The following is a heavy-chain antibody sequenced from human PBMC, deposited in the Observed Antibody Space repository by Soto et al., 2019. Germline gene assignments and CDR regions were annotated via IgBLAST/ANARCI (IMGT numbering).Heavy chain of an antibody. J-gene: IGHJ6*01. Sequence: EVQLLESGGGLVQPGGSLRLSCAASGFTFSSYAMSWVRQAPGKGLEWVSAISGSGGSTYYADSVKGRFTISRENPKNTLDLQMNSRRAEDTAVDYCAKAPSALDVWGQGPTVTFSS. CDR1: GFTFSSYA. V-gene: IGHV3-23*01. CDR3: AKAPSALDV. CDR2: ISGSGGST.